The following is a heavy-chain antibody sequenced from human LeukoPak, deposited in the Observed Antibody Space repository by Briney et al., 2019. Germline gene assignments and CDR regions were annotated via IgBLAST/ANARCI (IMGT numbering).Heavy chain of an antibody. V-gene: IGHV1-2*06. CDR1: GYTFTGYF. CDR3: ARGLQSGFSPLLQY. J-gene: IGHJ4*02. Sequence: GASVKVSCKASGYTFTGYFIHWVRQAPGQGLEWMGRINPNSGGTDYTQKFQGRVTMTRDTSISTAYMELTRLRSDDTAVYYCARGLQSGFSPLLQYWGQGTLVTVSS. CDR2: INPNSGGT. D-gene: IGHD3-3*01.